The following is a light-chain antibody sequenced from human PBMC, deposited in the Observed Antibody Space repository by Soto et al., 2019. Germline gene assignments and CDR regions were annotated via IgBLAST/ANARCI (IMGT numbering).Light chain of an antibody. CDR2: RTS. V-gene: IGKV3-20*01. J-gene: IGKJ1*01. Sequence: EIALTQSPGPLSLSPGERATLACSASQSVSSTYLIWYQQKPGQAPRLLIYRTSSSATGIPDRFSGSESETDFTLTISRLEPDDSAVYYCQQYGSSPRTFGPGTKVE. CDR1: QSVSSTY. CDR3: QQYGSSPRT.